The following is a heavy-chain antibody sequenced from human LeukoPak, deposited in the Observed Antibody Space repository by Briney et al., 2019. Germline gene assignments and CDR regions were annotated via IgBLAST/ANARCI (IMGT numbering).Heavy chain of an antibody. D-gene: IGHD6-19*01. Sequence: SETLSLTCAVYGGSFSGYYWSWIRQPPGKGLEWIGEINHSGSTNYNPSLKSRVTISVDTSKNQFSLKLSSVTAADTAVYYCARGHSSGWSYNWFDPWGQGTLVTVSS. CDR3: ARGHSSGWSYNWFDP. J-gene: IGHJ5*02. V-gene: IGHV4-34*01. CDR1: GGSFSGYY. CDR2: INHSGST.